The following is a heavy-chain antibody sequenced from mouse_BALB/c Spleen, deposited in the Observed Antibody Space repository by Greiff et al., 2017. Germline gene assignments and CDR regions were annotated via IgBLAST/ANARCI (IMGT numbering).Heavy chain of an antibody. CDR3: ASPRATFDY. V-gene: IGHV1-54*03. CDR2: INPGSGGT. CDR1: GYAFTNYL. Sequence: VQLQQSGAELVRPGTSVKVSCKASGYAFTNYLIEWVKQRPGQGLEWIGVINPGSGGTNYNEKFKGKATLTADKSSSTAYMQLSSLTSDDSAVYFCASPRATFDYWGQGTTLTVSS. J-gene: IGHJ2*01. D-gene: IGHD3-1*01.